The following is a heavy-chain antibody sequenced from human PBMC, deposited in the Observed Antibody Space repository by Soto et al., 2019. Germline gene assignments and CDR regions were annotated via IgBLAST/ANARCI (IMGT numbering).Heavy chain of an antibody. CDR2: LGFDGGGR. D-gene: IGHD6-6*01. J-gene: IGHJ6*02. CDR3: SSESIGSESAIDV. CDR1: GFDFSSYG. V-gene: IGHV3-33*01. Sequence: PGGSLRLSCAASGFDFSSYGMHWVRQTPGKGLEWVAVLGFDGGGRYYADSVKGRFTISRDNSKKMLYLQMDSLRAEDTALYYFSSESIGSESAIDVWGQGPIVTVYS.